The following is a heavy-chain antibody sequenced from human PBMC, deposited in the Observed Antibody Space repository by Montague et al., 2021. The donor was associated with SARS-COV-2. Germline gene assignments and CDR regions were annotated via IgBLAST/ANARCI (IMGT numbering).Heavy chain of an antibody. CDR3: ASERTYGSGSYYNPFLLVGY. V-gene: IGHV4-39*01. J-gene: IGHJ4*02. CDR1: GGSISSSSYY. CDR2: IYYSGST. Sequence: SETLSLTCTVSGGSISSSSYYWGWIRQPPGKGLEWIGSIYYSGSTYYNPSLKSRVTISVDTSKNQFSLKLSSVTAADTAVYYRASERTYGSGSYYNPFLLVGYWGQGTLVTVSS. D-gene: IGHD3-10*01.